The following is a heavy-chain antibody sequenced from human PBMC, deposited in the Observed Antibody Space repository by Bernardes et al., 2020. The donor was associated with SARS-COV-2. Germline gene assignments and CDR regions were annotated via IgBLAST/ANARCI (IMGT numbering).Heavy chain of an antibody. CDR3: ARQRIY. CDR1: GYTFTNYW. Sequence: GESLKISCRGSGYTFTNYWIGWVRQMPGKGLEWMGIIYPGDSDTKYNPSFQGQVTISADKSITTAYLQWSTLKASDTAMYYCARQRIYWGQGTLVTVSS. V-gene: IGHV5-51*01. J-gene: IGHJ4*02. CDR2: IYPGDSDT.